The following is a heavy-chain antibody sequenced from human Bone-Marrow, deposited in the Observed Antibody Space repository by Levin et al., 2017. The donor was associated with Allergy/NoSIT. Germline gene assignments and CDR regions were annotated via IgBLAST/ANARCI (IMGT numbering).Heavy chain of an antibody. CDR2: MIAVFGTP. D-gene: IGHD3-22*01. J-gene: IGHJ4*02. CDR1: GGTFNNYA. Sequence: GASVKVSCRASGGTFNNYAITWVRQAPGQGLEWMGGMIAVFGTPHYAQKFEGRLTISADESKATAYMELSSLRSADTAFYYCARGWYDTNFDYWGQGSLVTVSS. CDR3: ARGWYDTNFDY. V-gene: IGHV1-69*13.